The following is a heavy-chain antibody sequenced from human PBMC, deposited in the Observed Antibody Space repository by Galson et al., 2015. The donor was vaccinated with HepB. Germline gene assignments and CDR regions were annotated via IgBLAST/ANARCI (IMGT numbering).Heavy chain of an antibody. CDR1: GYTFTSYA. Sequence: SVKVSCKASGYTFTSYAMNWVRQAPGQGLEWMGWINTNTGNPTYAQGFTGRFVFSLDTSVSTAYLQISSLKAEDTAVYYCARGYHRDDSSGSSVWGQGTTVTVSS. D-gene: IGHD3-22*01. V-gene: IGHV7-4-1*02. J-gene: IGHJ6*02. CDR2: INTNTGNP. CDR3: ARGYHRDDSSGSSV.